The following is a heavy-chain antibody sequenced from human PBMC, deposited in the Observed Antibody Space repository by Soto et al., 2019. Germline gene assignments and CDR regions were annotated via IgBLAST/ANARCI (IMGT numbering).Heavy chain of an antibody. Sequence: QVQLVESGGGVVQPGRSLRLSCAATGFTFSNYAIHWVRQAPGKGLEWVAVISYDDGSTKYYADSVKGRFTISRDNSKTALYLQMNSLRAEDTAVYYCAKSIAVAAHYYYGMDVWGQGTTVTVSS. CDR2: ISYDDGSTK. J-gene: IGHJ6*02. D-gene: IGHD6-19*01. CDR3: AKSIAVAAHYYYGMDV. CDR1: GFTFSNYA. V-gene: IGHV3-30-3*01.